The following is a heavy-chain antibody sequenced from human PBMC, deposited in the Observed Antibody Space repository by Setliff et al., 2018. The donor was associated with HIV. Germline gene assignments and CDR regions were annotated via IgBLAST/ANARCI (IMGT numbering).Heavy chain of an antibody. CDR3: AKDWRWELPIYGMNV. CDR1: GFSFSNYG. D-gene: IGHD1-26*01. J-gene: IGHJ6*02. CDR2: IRYDGSNK. V-gene: IGHV3-30*02. Sequence: GSLRLSCVASGFSFSNYGMHWVRQAPGKGLEWMTFIRYDGSNKYYADSVKGRFTISRDNSKNTLYLQMNRLTTEDTAVYYCAKDWRWELPIYGMNVWGQGTTVTVSS.